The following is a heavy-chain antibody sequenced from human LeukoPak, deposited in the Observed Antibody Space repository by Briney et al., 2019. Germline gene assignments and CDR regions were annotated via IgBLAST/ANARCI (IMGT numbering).Heavy chain of an antibody. CDR1: GGSFSGYY. Sequence: SETLSLTCAVYGGSFSGYYWRWIRQPPGKGLEWIGEINHSGSTNYNPSLKSRVTISVDTSKNQFSLKLSSVTAADTAVYYCARAVRGVWGIDAFDIWGQGTMVTVSS. CDR2: INHSGST. V-gene: IGHV4-34*01. CDR3: ARAVRGVWGIDAFDI. J-gene: IGHJ3*02. D-gene: IGHD3-10*01.